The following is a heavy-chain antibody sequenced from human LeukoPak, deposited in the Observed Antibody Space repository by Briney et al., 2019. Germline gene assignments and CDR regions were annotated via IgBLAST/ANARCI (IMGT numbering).Heavy chain of an antibody. D-gene: IGHD6-13*01. Sequence: PSETLSLTCAVSGYSISSGYYWGWIRQPPGKGLEWIGSIYHSGSTYYNPSLKSRVTISVDTPKNQFSLKLSSVTAADTAVYYCVLAAAGTTSDYWGQGTLVTVSS. CDR1: GYSISSGYY. V-gene: IGHV4-38-2*01. CDR3: VLAAAGTTSDY. J-gene: IGHJ4*02. CDR2: IYHSGST.